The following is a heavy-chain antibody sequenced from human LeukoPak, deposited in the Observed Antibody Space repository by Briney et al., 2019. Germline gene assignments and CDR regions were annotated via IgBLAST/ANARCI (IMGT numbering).Heavy chain of an antibody. CDR3: ARDGSMIVVVILGSDAFDI. CDR2: IYYSGST. Sequence: SETLSLTCTVSGGSISSSSYYWGWIRQPPGKGLEWIGSIYYSGSTYYNPSLKSRVTISVDTSKNQFSLKLSSVTAADTAVYYCARDGSMIVVVILGSDAFDIWGQGTMVTVSS. D-gene: IGHD3-22*01. J-gene: IGHJ3*02. V-gene: IGHV4-39*07. CDR1: GGSISSSSYY.